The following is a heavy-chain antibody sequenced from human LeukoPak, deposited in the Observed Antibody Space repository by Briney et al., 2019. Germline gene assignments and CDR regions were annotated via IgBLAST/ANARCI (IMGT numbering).Heavy chain of an antibody. Sequence: GGSLRLSCAASGFTISSHSMNWVRQPPGTGLEWVSYISSSSSYIYYSDSVNGRFAISRDNAKNSLYLQRNSLRAEASTLYYCARDPRLEISGLVIDMLDYWGQGTLVTVS. CDR2: ISSSSSYI. CDR1: GFTISSHS. V-gene: IGHV3-21*01. CDR3: ARDPRLEISGLVIDMLDY. D-gene: IGHD3-3*01. J-gene: IGHJ4*02.